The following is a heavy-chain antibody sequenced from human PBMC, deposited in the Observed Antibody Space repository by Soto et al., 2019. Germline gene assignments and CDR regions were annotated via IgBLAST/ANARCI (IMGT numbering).Heavy chain of an antibody. CDR3: ARLMTTVTGYYYYGMDV. CDR2: IDPSDSYT. J-gene: IGHJ6*02. D-gene: IGHD4-17*01. Sequence: GESLKISCKGSGYSFTSYWMSWVRQMPGKGLEWMGRIDPSDSYTNYSPSFQGHVTISADKSISTAYLQWSSLKASDTAMYYCARLMTTVTGYYYYGMDVWGQGTTVTIYS. CDR1: GYSFTSYW. V-gene: IGHV5-10-1*01.